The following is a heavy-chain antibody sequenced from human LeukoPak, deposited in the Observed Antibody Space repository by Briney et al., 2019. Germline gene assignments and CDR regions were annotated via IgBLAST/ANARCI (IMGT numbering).Heavy chain of an antibody. D-gene: IGHD6-13*01. CDR3: ARGASELVGDYFDY. J-gene: IGHJ4*02. V-gene: IGHV4-38-2*02. CDR2: IYHSGST. Sequence: PSETLSLTCTVSGYSISSGYYWGWIRQPPGKGLEWIGSIYHSGSTYYNPSLKSRVTISVDTSKNQFSLKLSSVTAADTAVYYCARGASELVGDYFDYWGQGTLVTVSS. CDR1: GYSISSGYY.